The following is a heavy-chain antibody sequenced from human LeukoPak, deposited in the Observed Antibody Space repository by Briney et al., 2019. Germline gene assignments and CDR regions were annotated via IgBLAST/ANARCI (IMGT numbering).Heavy chain of an antibody. CDR2: VSYDGSNK. J-gene: IGHJ5*02. Sequence: PGGSLRLSCAASGFTFSTYAMHWVRQAPGKGLEWVAVVSYDGSNKYYADSVKGRFTISRDNSKNTLYLQMNTLRAEDTAVYYCAKDVSWNWFDPWGQEPLVTVSS. CDR3: AKDVSWNWFDP. CDR1: GFTFSTYA. V-gene: IGHV3-30*18.